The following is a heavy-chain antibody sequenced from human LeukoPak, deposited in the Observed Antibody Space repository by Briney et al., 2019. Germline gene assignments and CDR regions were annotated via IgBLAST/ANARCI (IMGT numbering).Heavy chain of an antibody. CDR2: IYPSGNT. D-gene: IGHD6-25*01. Sequence: SQTLSLTCTVSGGSITSGNYYWSWIRQPAGEGLEWIGRIYPSGNTNYNPSLKSRVTISVDTSKNQFSLKLSFVTASDTAVYYCAREPHLGRYSSGRSSFDYWGQGTLVTVSS. V-gene: IGHV4-61*02. CDR1: GGSITSGNYY. J-gene: IGHJ4*02. CDR3: AREPHLGRYSSGRSSFDY.